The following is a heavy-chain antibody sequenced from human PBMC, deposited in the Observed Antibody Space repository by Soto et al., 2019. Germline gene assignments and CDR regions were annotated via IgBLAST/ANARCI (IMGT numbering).Heavy chain of an antibody. CDR3: ARGRGLYNSGRSQLDS. CDR2: IIPRFGTT. J-gene: IGHJ4*02. V-gene: IGHV1-69*13. CDR1: GDSFSKYT. D-gene: IGHD1-1*01. Sequence: SVKVSCKASGDSFSKYTVNWVRQAPRQGLEWMGGIIPRFGTTNYAPTLQDRVTITAAESMNTVYMELSSLRSEDTALYYCARGRGLYNSGRSQLDSWGQGTLVTVSS.